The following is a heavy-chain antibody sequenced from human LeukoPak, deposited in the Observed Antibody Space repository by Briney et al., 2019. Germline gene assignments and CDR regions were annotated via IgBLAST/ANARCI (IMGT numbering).Heavy chain of an antibody. CDR2: FDGGGGRT. J-gene: IGHJ4*02. CDR1: GFAFSSYA. V-gene: IGHV3-23*01. D-gene: IGHD3-22*01. Sequence: PGGSLRLSCTASGFAFSSYAMSWVRQAPGAGLEWVSAFDGGGGRTWHADSVRGRFTISRDNSKNTLFMQMNSLRAEDTAVYYCAKDFYDSSGSRYDYWGQGTLVTVSS. CDR3: AKDFYDSSGSRYDY.